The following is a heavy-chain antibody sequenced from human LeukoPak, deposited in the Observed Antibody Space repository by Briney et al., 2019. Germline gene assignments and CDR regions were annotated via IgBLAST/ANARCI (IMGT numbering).Heavy chain of an antibody. CDR2: IYTSGST. D-gene: IGHD3-9*01. J-gene: IGHJ3*02. Sequence: SETLSLTCTVSGGSISSVSYYWSWIRQPAGKGMEWSGLIYTSGSTNYNPSLKSRVTRSVDTSKNQFSLKLSSVTAADTAVYYCARETPYYDILTGYDAFDIWGQGTMVTVSS. CDR1: GGSISSVSYY. V-gene: IGHV4-61*02. CDR3: ARETPYYDILTGYDAFDI.